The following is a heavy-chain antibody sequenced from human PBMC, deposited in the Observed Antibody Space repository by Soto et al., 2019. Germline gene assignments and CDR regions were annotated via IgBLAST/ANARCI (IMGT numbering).Heavy chain of an antibody. CDR2: ISYDGSNK. J-gene: IGHJ6*02. CDR1: RFTFSTFS. V-gene: IGHV3-30-3*01. D-gene: IGHD3-3*01. CDR3: ARVLGGGVVISYAMDV. Sequence: QVQLVESGGGVVQPGRSLRLSCAASRFTFSTFSMHWVRQAPGKGLEWVAVISYDGSNKYYADSVKGRFTISRDNSKNTLYLQMSSLRPEDTAVYYCARVLGGGVVISYAMDVWGQGTTVTVSS.